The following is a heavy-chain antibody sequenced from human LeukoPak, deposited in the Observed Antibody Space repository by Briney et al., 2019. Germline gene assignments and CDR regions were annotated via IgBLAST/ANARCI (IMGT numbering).Heavy chain of an antibody. CDR3: ARGRPYYDFWSGYEPFDY. J-gene: IGHJ4*02. D-gene: IGHD3-3*01. CDR2: INHSGST. Sequence: PSETLSLTCAVYGGSFSGYYWSWIRQPPGKGLEWIGEINHSGSTNYNPSLKSRVTISVDTSKNRFSLKLSSVTAADTAVYYCARGRPYYDFWSGYEPFDYWGQGTLVTVSS. V-gene: IGHV4-34*01. CDR1: GGSFSGYY.